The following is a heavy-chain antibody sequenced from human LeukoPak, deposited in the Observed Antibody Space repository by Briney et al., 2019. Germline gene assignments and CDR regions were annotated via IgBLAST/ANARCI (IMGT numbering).Heavy chain of an antibody. J-gene: IGHJ4*02. CDR3: ARVQRGIAVALDY. CDR2: ISTTGSSI. Sequence: GGSLRLSSAASRFTLSTYEMNWVRQAPGKGLEWVSYISTTGSSIYYSDSVKGRFTISRDNVKTLLYLQMNSLRAEDTAVYYCARVQRGIAVALDYWGQGTLATVSS. V-gene: IGHV3-48*03. D-gene: IGHD6-19*01. CDR1: RFTLSTYE.